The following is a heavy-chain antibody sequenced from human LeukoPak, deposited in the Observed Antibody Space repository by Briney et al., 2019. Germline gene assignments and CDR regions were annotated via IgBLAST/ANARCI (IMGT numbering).Heavy chain of an antibody. Sequence: GGSLRLSCAASGFTFSSYSMNWVRQAPGKGLEWVSYISSSSSTIYYADSVKGRFTISRDNAKNSLYLQMISLRAEDTAVYYCARDWDTRYSGSADAFDIWGQGTMVTVSS. CDR2: ISSSSSTI. CDR1: GFTFSSYS. J-gene: IGHJ3*02. D-gene: IGHD1-26*01. CDR3: ARDWDTRYSGSADAFDI. V-gene: IGHV3-48*04.